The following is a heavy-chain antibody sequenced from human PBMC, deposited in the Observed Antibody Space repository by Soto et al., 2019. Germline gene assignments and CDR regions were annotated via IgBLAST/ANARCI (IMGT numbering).Heavy chain of an antibody. V-gene: IGHV4-34*01. CDR3: ARGRKYYDFWSGYSHPRYYFNY. CDR1: GGSFSGYC. Sequence: SETLSLTCAVYGGSFSGYCWSWIRQPPGKGLEWIGEINHSGRTNYNPSLKSRVTISVDTSKSQFSLKLSSVTAADTAVYYCARGRKYYDFWSGYSHPRYYFNYWGQGTLVTVSS. J-gene: IGHJ4*02. D-gene: IGHD3-3*01. CDR2: INHSGRT.